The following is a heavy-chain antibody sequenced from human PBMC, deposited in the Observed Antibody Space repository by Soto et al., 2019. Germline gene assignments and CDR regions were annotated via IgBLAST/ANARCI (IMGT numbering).Heavy chain of an antibody. J-gene: IGHJ5*02. CDR3: STCGTACYADAWFDP. CDR2: IKSKTDGETA. Sequence: GGSLRLSCGASGFTFSYAWMSWVRQAPGKGLEWVGRIKSKTDGETADYAAAVEGRFTISRDDSSDTLYLQMGSLKTEDTGVYYCSTCGTACYADAWFDPLGQGTLVTVSS. D-gene: IGHD1-7*01. CDR1: GFTFSYAW. V-gene: IGHV3-15*01.